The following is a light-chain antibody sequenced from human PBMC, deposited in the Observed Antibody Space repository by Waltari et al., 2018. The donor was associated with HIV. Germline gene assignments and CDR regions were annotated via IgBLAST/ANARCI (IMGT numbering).Light chain of an antibody. CDR1: QTVSSTY. V-gene: IGKV3-20*01. J-gene: IGKJ2*01. Sequence: EIVLTQSPDTLSLSPGERATLFCRASQTVSSTYLAWYQQKPGQAPRLLIYGASIRASGIPDRFSGSGSGTDFTLTVSRLEPEDFAVYYCQQYGNSPPYTFGQGTKLEIK. CDR3: QQYGNSPPYT. CDR2: GAS.